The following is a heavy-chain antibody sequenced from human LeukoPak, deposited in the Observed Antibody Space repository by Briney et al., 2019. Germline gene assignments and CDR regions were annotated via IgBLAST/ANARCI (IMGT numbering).Heavy chain of an antibody. V-gene: IGHV3-23*01. D-gene: IGHD4-11*01. CDR3: AKGGLQTYYYYYYMNV. CDR1: GFTFSSYA. Sequence: GGSLRLSCAASGFTFSSYAMSWVRQAPGKGLEWVSAISGSGGSTYYADSVKGRFTISRDNSKNTLYLQMNSLRAEDTAVYYCAKGGLQTYYYYYYMNVCGKGTTVNVSS. J-gene: IGHJ6*03. CDR2: ISGSGGST.